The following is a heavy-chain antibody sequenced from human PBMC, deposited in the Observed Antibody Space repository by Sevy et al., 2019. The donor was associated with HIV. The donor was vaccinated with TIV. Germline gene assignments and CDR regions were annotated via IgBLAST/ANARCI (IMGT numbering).Heavy chain of an antibody. CDR1: GGSISSGDVY. J-gene: IGHJ4*02. Sequence: SETLSLTCTVSGGSISSGDVYWSWIRQPPGKGLEWIGYIYYSGTTYYNPSLKSRLTVSLDTSKNHFSLTLTSVTAADTAVYYCARGQRGYSGYEDYWGQGTLVTVSS. CDR3: ARGQRGYSGYEDY. D-gene: IGHD5-12*01. V-gene: IGHV4-30-4*01. CDR2: IYYSGTT.